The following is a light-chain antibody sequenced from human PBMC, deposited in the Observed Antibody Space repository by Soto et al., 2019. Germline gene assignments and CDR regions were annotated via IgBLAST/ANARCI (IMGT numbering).Light chain of an antibody. CDR1: QSVGSN. J-gene: IGKJ2*01. V-gene: IGKV1-5*03. CDR2: QAS. Sequence: DIQMTQSPSTMSASVGDRVTISCRTSQSVGSNLAWYQQKPGKVPKLLIFQASTLETGVRSRFSDSGSGTEFTLSISSLQPDDFATYYCQHYDVYPYAFGQGTKVEIK. CDR3: QHYDVYPYA.